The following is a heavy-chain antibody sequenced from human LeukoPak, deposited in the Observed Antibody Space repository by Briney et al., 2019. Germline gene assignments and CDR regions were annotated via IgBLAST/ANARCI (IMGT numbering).Heavy chain of an antibody. CDR3: THWGIAVAGFHY. V-gene: IGHV3-73*01. CDR2: IRSKANSYAT. CDR1: GFTFSSYP. J-gene: IGHJ4*02. Sequence: GGSLRLSCAASGFTFSSYPLHWVRQASGKGLEWVGRIRSKANSYATAYAASVKGRFTISRDDSKNTAYLQMNSLKTEDTAVYYCTHWGIAVAGFHYWGQGTLVTVSS. D-gene: IGHD6-19*01.